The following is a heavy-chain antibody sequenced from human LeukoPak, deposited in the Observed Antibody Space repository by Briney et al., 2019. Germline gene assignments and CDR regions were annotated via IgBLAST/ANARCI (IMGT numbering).Heavy chain of an antibody. CDR2: ISYDGSNK. J-gene: IGHJ1*01. Sequence: GGSLRLCCAASGFTFSSYAVHWVRQAPGKGLEWVAVISYDGSNKYYADSVKGRFTISRDNSKNTLYLQMNSLRAEDTAVYYCARGAAARQGPFQHWGQGTLVTASS. CDR1: GFTFSSYA. V-gene: IGHV3-30-3*01. CDR3: ARGAAARQGPFQH. D-gene: IGHD6-6*01.